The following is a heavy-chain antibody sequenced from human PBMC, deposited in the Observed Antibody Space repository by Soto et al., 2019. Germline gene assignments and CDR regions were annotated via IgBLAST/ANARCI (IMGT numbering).Heavy chain of an antibody. Sequence: QVQLQQWGPGLLKPSETLSLTCSVNGGSFSYYYWSLIRQSPGKGLEWIGEINHSGTINFNPSLKSRVTISIDTSENQFSLTLRSVTAADTAIYYCARSFRGVSLDWGQGTLVTVSS. D-gene: IGHD3-10*01. J-gene: IGHJ4*02. CDR1: GGSFSYYY. V-gene: IGHV4-34*02. CDR3: ARSFRGVSLD. CDR2: INHSGTI.